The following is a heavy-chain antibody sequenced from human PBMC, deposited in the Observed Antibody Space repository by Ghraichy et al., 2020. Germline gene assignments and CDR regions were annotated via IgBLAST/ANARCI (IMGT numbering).Heavy chain of an antibody. J-gene: IGHJ4*02. CDR2: IWIGIIYYSGNT. Sequence: SQTLSLTCAVSGGSISSGNYYWGWIRQPPGKGLEWIGGIWIGIIYYSGNTYYNPSLESRVTISVDTSKNQFSLKLSSVTAADTAVYYCARHKADGNGDFDFWGQGTLVTVSS. CDR1: GGSISSGNYY. D-gene: IGHD5-24*01. CDR3: ARHKADGNGDFDF. V-gene: IGHV4-39*01.